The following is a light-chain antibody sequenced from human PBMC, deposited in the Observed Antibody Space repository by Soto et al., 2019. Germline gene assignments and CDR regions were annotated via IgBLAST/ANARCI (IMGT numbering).Light chain of an antibody. V-gene: IGLV2-8*01. J-gene: IGLJ3*02. CDR2: EVS. CDR1: SSDVGGYNY. Sequence: ALTQPPSASGSPGQSVTISCTGTSSDVGGYNYVSWYQQHPGKAPKLMIYEVSKRPSGVPDRFSGSKSGNTASLTVSGLQAEDEADYYCSSYAGSNHNWVFGGGTKVTVL. CDR3: SSYAGSNHNWV.